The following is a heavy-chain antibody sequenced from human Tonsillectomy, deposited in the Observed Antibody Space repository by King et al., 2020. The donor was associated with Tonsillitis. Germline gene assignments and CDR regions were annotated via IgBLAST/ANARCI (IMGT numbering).Heavy chain of an antibody. Sequence: VQLVESGGGLVQPGGSLRLSCGXSGFSFSSYAMSWVRQAPGXGLEWVSAISGSGGRTYYADXXKGRLTXSRDNSKNTLYLQMNSLGAEDTAVYYCVREDQTYSYADYWGQXXXVSVSS. J-gene: IGHJ4*02. V-gene: IGHV3-23*04. CDR1: GFSFSSYA. CDR2: ISGSGGRT. CDR3: VREDQTYSYADY. D-gene: IGHD5-18*01.